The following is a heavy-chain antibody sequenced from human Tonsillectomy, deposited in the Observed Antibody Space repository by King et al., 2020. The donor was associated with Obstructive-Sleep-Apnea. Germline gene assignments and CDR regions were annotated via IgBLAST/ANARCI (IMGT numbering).Heavy chain of an antibody. CDR2: VNPKTGNT. CDR3: ARSRARYCTGGTCYTRGWYDP. V-gene: IGHV1-8*01. Sequence: VQLVESGTEVKKPGASVKVSCKASGYTFSDYDINWVRQATGQGLEWMGWVNPKTGNTGYVQKFQGRVTMTRDTSINTAYVELSSLGSDDTAVYYCARSRARYCTGGTCYTRGWYDPWGQGTLVTVSS. D-gene: IGHD2-15*01. CDR1: GYTFSDYD. J-gene: IGHJ5*02.